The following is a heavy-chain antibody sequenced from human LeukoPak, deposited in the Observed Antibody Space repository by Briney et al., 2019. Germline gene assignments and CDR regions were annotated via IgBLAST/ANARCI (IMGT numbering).Heavy chain of an antibody. J-gene: IGHJ6*03. CDR3: ARDDTEEWELKNYYYYMDV. D-gene: IGHD1-26*01. V-gene: IGHV3-21*04. Sequence: PGGSLRLSCAASGFTFTTYSLNWVRQAPGKGLEWVSSISSSSRYIYYADSVKGRFTISRDNAKNSLYLQMNSLRAEDTALYYCARDDTEEWELKNYYYYMDVWGKGTTVTVSS. CDR1: GFTFTTYS. CDR2: ISSSSRYI.